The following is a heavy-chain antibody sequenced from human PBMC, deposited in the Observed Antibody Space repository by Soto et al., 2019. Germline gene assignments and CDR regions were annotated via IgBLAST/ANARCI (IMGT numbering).Heavy chain of an antibody. CDR3: ARFNWNYGYYYYGMDV. J-gene: IGHJ6*02. V-gene: IGHV4-59*01. Sequence: SETLSLTCTVSVGSISRYYWSWIRQPPGKGLEWIGYIYYSGSTNYNPSLKSRVTISVDTSKNQFSLKLSSVTAADTAVYYCARFNWNYGYYYYGMDVWGQGTTVTVSS. D-gene: IGHD1-7*01. CDR2: IYYSGST. CDR1: VGSISRYY.